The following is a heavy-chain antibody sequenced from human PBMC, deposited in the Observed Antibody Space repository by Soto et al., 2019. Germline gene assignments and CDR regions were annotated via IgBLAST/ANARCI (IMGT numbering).Heavy chain of an antibody. CDR1: GFTFDDYA. J-gene: IGHJ1*01. V-gene: IGHV3-9*01. D-gene: IGHD6-13*01. CDR2: INWNSGSI. CDR3: VKDESINWYSGHFRH. Sequence: GGSLRLSCAVSGFTFDDYAMHWVRQVPGKGLEWVSGINWNSGSIGYADSVKGRFAISRDNAKNSLHLQMNSLRAEDTAFYYCVKDESINWYSGHFRHWGQGTLVTVSS.